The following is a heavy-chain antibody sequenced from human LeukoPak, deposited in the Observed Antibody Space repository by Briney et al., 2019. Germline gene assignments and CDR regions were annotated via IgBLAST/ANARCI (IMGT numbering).Heavy chain of an antibody. CDR3: ARGYSSGWYHY. V-gene: IGHV3-7*01. CDR1: GFTFSSYW. D-gene: IGHD6-19*01. J-gene: IGHJ4*02. CDR2: IKQDGSQK. Sequence: GGSLRLSCAASGFTFSSYWMHWVRQAPGKGLEWVANIKQDGSQKYYVDSVKGRFTISRDNAKNSLYLQMNSLRAEDTAVYYCARGYSSGWYHYWGQGTLVTVSS.